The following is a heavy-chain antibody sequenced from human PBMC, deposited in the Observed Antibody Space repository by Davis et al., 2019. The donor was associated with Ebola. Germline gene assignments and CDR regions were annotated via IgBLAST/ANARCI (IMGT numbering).Heavy chain of an antibody. Sequence: PSETLSLTCTVSGGSISSGGYYWSWIRQPPGKGLEWIGEINHSGSTNYNPSLKSRVTISVDTSKNQFSLKLSSVTAADTAVYYCARHELRFLEGGYYGMDVWGQGTTVTVSS. V-gene: IGHV4-39*01. J-gene: IGHJ6*02. CDR2: INHSGST. D-gene: IGHD3-3*01. CDR3: ARHELRFLEGGYYGMDV. CDR1: GGSISSGGYY.